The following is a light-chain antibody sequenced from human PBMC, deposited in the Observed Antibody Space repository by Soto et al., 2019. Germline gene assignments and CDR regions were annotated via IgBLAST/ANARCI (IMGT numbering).Light chain of an antibody. CDR1: SSDVGGYNY. Sequence: QSALTHPRSVSGSPRQSVTISCTGTSSDVGGYNYVSWYQQHPGKAPKLMIYDVSKRPSGVPDRFSGSKSGNTASLTISGLQAEDEADYYCCSYAGSYNVVFGGGTKLTVL. CDR3: CSYAGSYNVV. V-gene: IGLV2-11*01. CDR2: DVS. J-gene: IGLJ2*01.